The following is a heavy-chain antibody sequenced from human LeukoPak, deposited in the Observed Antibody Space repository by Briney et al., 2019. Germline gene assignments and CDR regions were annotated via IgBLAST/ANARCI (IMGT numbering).Heavy chain of an antibody. D-gene: IGHD3-22*01. CDR2: INHSGST. CDR3: ARDFGSSAYYPFDY. J-gene: IGHJ4*02. Sequence: PSETLSLTCAVYGGSFSDYYWTWIRQPPGKGLEWIGEINHSGSTNYNPSLKSRVTISVDTSKNQFSLKLSSVTAADTAVYYCARDFGSSAYYPFDYWGQGTLVTVSS. CDR1: GGSFSDYY. V-gene: IGHV4-34*01.